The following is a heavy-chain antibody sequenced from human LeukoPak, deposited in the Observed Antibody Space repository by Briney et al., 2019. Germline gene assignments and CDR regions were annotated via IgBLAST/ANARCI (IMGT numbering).Heavy chain of an antibody. Sequence: GGSLRLSCAASGFXFSDHYISWIRQAPGKGLEWVSYISSSSSYTNYADSVKGRFTISRDNAKNSLYLQMNSLRAEDTAVYYCARDRASLSHYFDYWGQGTLVTVSS. CDR2: ISSSSSYT. D-gene: IGHD3-16*02. CDR3: ARDRASLSHYFDY. V-gene: IGHV3-11*06. J-gene: IGHJ4*02. CDR1: GFXFSDHY.